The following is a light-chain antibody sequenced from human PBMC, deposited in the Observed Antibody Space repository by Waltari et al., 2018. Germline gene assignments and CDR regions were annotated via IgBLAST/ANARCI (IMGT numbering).Light chain of an antibody. CDR1: SPNIGPGYD. V-gene: IGLV1-40*01. J-gene: IGLJ2*01. CDR3: QSYDSSLSGSV. CDR2: GNS. Sequence: QSVLTPPPSVSGAPGQRVTISCPGSSPNIGPGYDVHWYQQLPGTAHKPLIYGNSNRPSGVPDRFSGSKSGTSASLAITGLQAEDEADYYCQSYDSSLSGSVFGGGTKLTVL.